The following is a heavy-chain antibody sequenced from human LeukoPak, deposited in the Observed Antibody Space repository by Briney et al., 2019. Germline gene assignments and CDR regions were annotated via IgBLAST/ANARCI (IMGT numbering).Heavy chain of an antibody. V-gene: IGHV3-7*01. CDR1: GFTFSSYW. D-gene: IGHD2-2*02. CDR3: AREGRGYCSSTSCYSNDAFDI. J-gene: IGHJ3*02. CDR2: IKQDGSEK. Sequence: PGGSLRLSCAASGFTFSSYWMSWVRQAPGKGLEWVANIKQDGSEKYYVDSVKGRFTISRDNAKNSLYLQMNSLRAEDTAVYYCAREGRGYCSSTSCYSNDAFDIWGQGTMVTVSS.